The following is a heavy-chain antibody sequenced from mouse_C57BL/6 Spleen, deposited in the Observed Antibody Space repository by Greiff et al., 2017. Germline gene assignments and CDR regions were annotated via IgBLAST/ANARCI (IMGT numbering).Heavy chain of an antibody. J-gene: IGHJ4*01. Sequence: EVKLQESGPGLVKPSQSLSLTCSVTGYSITSGYYWNWIRQFPGNKLEWMGYISYDGSNNYNPSLKNRISITRDTSKNQFFLKLNSVTTEDTATYYCAREEITTVVAKGYAMDYWGQGTSVTVSS. V-gene: IGHV3-6*01. CDR2: ISYDGSN. CDR3: AREEITTVVAKGYAMDY. CDR1: GYSITSGYY. D-gene: IGHD1-1*01.